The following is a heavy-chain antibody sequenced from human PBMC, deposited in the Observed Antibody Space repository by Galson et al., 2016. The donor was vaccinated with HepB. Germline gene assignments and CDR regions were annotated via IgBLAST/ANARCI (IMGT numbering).Heavy chain of an antibody. Sequence: SLRLSCAASGFTFSSYGMHWVRQAPGKGQEWVAMIWFDGSNKYYVDSVKGRFTISRDNSKNTLYLQMNSLRAEDTAVYYCARDSFTIFGVTPNWFDPWGQCTLVTVSS. CDR3: ARDSFTIFGVTPNWFDP. V-gene: IGHV3-33*01. CDR1: GFTFSSYG. J-gene: IGHJ5*02. D-gene: IGHD3-3*01. CDR2: IWFDGSNK.